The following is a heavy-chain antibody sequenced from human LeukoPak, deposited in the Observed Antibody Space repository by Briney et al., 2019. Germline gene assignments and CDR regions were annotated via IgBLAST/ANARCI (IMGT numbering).Heavy chain of an antibody. CDR2: IYYSGGT. V-gene: IGHV4-30-4*01. J-gene: IGHJ3*02. Sequence: SQTLSLTCTVSGGSISSGDYYWSWIRQPPGKGLEWIGYIYYSGGTYYNPSLKSRVTISVDTSKNQFSLKLSSVSAADTAVYYCARGIYPYYDYGDYSRSVEPDAFDIWGQGTMVTVSS. D-gene: IGHD4-17*01. CDR3: ARGIYPYYDYGDYSRSVEPDAFDI. CDR1: GGSISSGDYY.